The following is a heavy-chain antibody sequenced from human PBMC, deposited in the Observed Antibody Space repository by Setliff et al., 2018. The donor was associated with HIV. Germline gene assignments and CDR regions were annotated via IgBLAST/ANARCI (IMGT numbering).Heavy chain of an antibody. CDR3: ARAYSSRWDFDY. J-gene: IGHJ4*02. Sequence: ASVKVSCKASGYTFTGYYIHWVRQAPGQGLEWMAMMNPSGGKTTYGHKFQGRVTMTSDTSTSTVYMELSSPKSEDTAVYYCARAYSSRWDFDYWGQGTLVTVSS. V-gene: IGHV1-46*01. CDR1: GYTFTGYY. CDR2: MNPSGGKT. D-gene: IGHD6-13*01.